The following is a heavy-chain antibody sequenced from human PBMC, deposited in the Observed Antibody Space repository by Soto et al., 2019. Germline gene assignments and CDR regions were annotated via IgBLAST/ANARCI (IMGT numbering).Heavy chain of an antibody. CDR3: ARGSGGPQGGDWFDP. CDR2: MNPNSGNT. D-gene: IGHD2-15*01. J-gene: IGHJ5*02. Sequence: GASVKVSCRASGYTFTSYDTNWVRQDTGQGLEWMGWMNPNSGNTGYAQKFQGRVSMTRNTSISTAYMELSSLRSEDTAVYYCARGSGGPQGGDWFDPWGQGTLVTVSS. V-gene: IGHV1-8*01. CDR1: GYTFTSYD.